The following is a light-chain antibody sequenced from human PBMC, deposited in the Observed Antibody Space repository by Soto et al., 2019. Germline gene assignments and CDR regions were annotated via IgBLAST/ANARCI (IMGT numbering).Light chain of an antibody. V-gene: IGLV2-14*01. CDR1: SSDVGGYNY. CDR2: DVT. CDR3: SSYTTSSTWV. J-gene: IGLJ3*02. Sequence: QSALTQPASVSGSPGQSITISCTGTSSDVGGYNYVSWYQQHPGKAPKVMIYDVTNRPSGVSNRFSDSKSGNTASLTISGLQAEDEADYYCSSYTTSSTWVFGGGTKLTVL.